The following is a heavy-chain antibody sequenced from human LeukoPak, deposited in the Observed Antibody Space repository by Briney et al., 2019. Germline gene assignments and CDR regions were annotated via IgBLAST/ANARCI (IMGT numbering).Heavy chain of an antibody. D-gene: IGHD6-6*01. CDR3: ARALSSLRLYYFDY. CDR2: INPNSSGT. J-gene: IGHJ4*02. CDR1: GYTFTGYY. Sequence: ASVKVSCKASGYTFTGYYIHWVRQAPGQGLEWMGWINPNSSGTNYAQNLEGRVTMTRDTSISTAYMELSSLTSDDTAVYYCARALSSLRLYYFDYWGQGTLITVSS. V-gene: IGHV1-2*02.